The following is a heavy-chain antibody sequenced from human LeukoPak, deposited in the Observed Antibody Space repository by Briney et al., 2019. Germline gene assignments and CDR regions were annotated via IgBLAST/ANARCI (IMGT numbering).Heavy chain of an antibody. CDR2: MWYDGSNK. V-gene: IGHV3-33*01. CDR1: GFTFSSYG. J-gene: IGHJ5*02. Sequence: GRSLRLSCAASGFTFSSYGMHWVRQAPGKGLEWVAVMWYDGSNKYYADSVKGRFTISRDNSKNTLYLQMNSLRAEDTAVYYCARGPSLYCSGGSCYSGWFDPWGQGILVTVSS. CDR3: ARGPSLYCSGGSCYSGWFDP. D-gene: IGHD2-15*01.